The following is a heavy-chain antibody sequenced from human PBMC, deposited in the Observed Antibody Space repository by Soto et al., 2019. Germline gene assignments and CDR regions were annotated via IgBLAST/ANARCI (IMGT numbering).Heavy chain of an antibody. J-gene: IGHJ5*02. CDR2: IKTDGSST. CDR3: TRERFDP. V-gene: IGHV3-74*01. Sequence: TGGSLILSCAASGFTFSNYWMHWVRQAPGKGLVWVSRIKTDGSSTNYADSVKGRFTISRDNAKNTVYPQMNSLRVEDTAVYFCTRERFDPWGQGTLVTVSS. CDR1: GFTFSNYW.